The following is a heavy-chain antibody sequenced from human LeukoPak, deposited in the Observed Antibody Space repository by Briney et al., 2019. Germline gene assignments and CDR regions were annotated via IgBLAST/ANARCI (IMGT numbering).Heavy chain of an antibody. V-gene: IGHV4-39*07. D-gene: IGHD6-6*01. Sequence: SETLSLTCTVSGDSIRNSVYYWVWIRQPPGKGLEWIGNIYYTGNTYYNPSLKGRVTISVDTSNNQFSLQLHSVTAADTAVYYCARDQGILARQIDYWGQGTLVTVSS. CDR3: ARDQGILARQIDY. CDR2: IYYTGNT. J-gene: IGHJ4*02. CDR1: GDSIRNSVYY.